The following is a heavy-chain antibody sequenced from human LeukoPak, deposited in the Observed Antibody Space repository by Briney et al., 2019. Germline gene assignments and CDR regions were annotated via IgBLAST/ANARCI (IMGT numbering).Heavy chain of an antibody. CDR1: GGSISSYY. V-gene: IGHV4-4*07. D-gene: IGHD5-18*01. CDR3: ARDRHLGQLTPFDI. CDR2: IYTSGST. Sequence: SETLSLTCTVSGGSISSYYWSWLRQPARKGLEWFGRIYTSGSTNYNPSLKSRVIMSVDTSKNQFSLKLSSVTAADTAVYYCARDRHLGQLTPFDIWGQGTMVTVSS. J-gene: IGHJ3*02.